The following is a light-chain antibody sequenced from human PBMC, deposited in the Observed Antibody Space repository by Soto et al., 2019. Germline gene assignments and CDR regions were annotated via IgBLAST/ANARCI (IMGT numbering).Light chain of an antibody. CDR1: SSNIGSNY. V-gene: IGLV1-47*01. Sequence: QSVLTQPPSASGTPGQRVTISCSGSSSNIGSNYVYWYQQLPGTAPKLLIYRNNQRPSGVPDRFSDSKSGTSASLAISGLRSEDEADYYCAAWDDSLSVLFGGGTKLTVL. CDR2: RNN. CDR3: AAWDDSLSVL. J-gene: IGLJ2*01.